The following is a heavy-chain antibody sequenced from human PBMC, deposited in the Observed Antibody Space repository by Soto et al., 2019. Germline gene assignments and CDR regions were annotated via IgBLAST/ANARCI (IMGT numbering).Heavy chain of an antibody. CDR3: ARERWGPDEY. Sequence: EEQLVESGGGLVQPGGSLRLSCVASGFPFSRFWMTWVRQPPGKGLEWVANISPDGGGKHYVDSVRGRFTISRDNAKNSLYLQMNSLRVEDTAVYYCARERWGPDEYWGQGTLVSVSS. J-gene: IGHJ4*02. CDR2: ISPDGGGK. CDR1: GFPFSRFW. D-gene: IGHD7-27*01. V-gene: IGHV3-7*01.